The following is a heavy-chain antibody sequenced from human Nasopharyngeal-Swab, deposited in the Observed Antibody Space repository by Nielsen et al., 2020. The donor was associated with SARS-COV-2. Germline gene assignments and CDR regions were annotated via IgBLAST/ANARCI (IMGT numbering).Heavy chain of an antibody. D-gene: IGHD6-19*01. CDR3: AKEGGQWPSDDAFDI. V-gene: IGHV3-23*01. CDR1: DFTFRRDW. Sequence: GGSLRLSCADSDFTFRRDWMSWVRHAPGKGLEWVSAISGSGGSTYYADSVKGRFTTSRDNSKNTLYLQMNSLRAEDTAVYYCAKEGGQWPSDDAFDIWGQGTMVTVSS. J-gene: IGHJ3*02. CDR2: ISGSGGST.